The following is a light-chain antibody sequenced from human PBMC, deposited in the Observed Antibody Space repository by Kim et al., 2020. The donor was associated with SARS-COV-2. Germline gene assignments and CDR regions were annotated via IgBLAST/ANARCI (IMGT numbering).Light chain of an antibody. Sequence: DIQMTQSPSSLSASVGDRVTITCRASQDITNFLGWLQQKPGRAPKSLISAASTLQSGVPSRFSGSGSGTDFTLTINSLQPEDFATYYCQQYDAYPWTFGQGTKVEIK. V-gene: IGKV1-16*01. CDR3: QQYDAYPWT. CDR2: AAS. J-gene: IGKJ1*01. CDR1: QDITNF.